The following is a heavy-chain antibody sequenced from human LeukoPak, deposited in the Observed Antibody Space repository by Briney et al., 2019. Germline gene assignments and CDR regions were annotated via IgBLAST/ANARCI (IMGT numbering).Heavy chain of an antibody. CDR2: IYYSGST. J-gene: IGHJ4*02. Sequence: SETLSLICTVSGGSISSGGYYWSWIRQHPGKGLEWIGYIYYSGSTYYNPSLKSRVTISVDTSKNQFSLKLSSVTAADTAVYYCARNYYDSSGYPVYFDYWGQGTLVTVSS. D-gene: IGHD3-22*01. CDR3: ARNYYDSSGYPVYFDY. V-gene: IGHV4-31*03. CDR1: GGSISSGGYY.